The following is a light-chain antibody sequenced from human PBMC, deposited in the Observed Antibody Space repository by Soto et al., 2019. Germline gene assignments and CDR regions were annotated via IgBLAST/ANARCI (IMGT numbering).Light chain of an antibody. CDR1: QSISSW. CDR3: QQYNSYPIT. V-gene: IGKV1-5*03. Sequence: DIQMTQSPSTLSASVGDRVTITCRASQSISSWLAWYQQKPGKAPKLLIYKASSLESGVPSRFSGSGSGTEFTLTISSLQPDDFATYSCQQYNSYPITCGQGTRLEIK. CDR2: KAS. J-gene: IGKJ5*01.